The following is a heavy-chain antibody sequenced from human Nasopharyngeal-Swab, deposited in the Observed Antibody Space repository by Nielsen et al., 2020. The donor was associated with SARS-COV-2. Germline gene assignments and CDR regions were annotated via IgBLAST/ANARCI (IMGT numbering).Heavy chain of an antibody. CDR3: ARLGRTYSSSPSFDY. Sequence: SETLSLTCTVSGGSISSSSYYWGWIRQPPGKGLEWIGSIYYSGSTYYNPSLKSRVTISVDTSKNQFSLKLSSVTAADTAVYYCARLGRTYSSSPSFDYWGQGTLVTVSS. D-gene: IGHD6-6*01. CDR2: IYYSGST. J-gene: IGHJ4*02. CDR1: GGSISSSSYY. V-gene: IGHV4-39*01.